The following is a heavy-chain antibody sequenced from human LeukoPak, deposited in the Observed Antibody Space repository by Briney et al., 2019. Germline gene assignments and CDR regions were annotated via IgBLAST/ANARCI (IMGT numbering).Heavy chain of an antibody. D-gene: IGHD1-26*01. V-gene: IGHV3-30*04. CDR3: AKEHSGSYFGPDY. Sequence: PGGSLRLSCAASGFTFSSYAMHWVRQAPGKGLEWVAVISYDGSNKYYADSVKGRFTISRDNSKNTLYLQMNSLRAEDTAVYYCAKEHSGSYFGPDYWGQGTLVTVSS. CDR1: GFTFSSYA. CDR2: ISYDGSNK. J-gene: IGHJ4*02.